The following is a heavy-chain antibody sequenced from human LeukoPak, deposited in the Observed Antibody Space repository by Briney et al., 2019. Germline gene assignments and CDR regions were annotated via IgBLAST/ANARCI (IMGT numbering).Heavy chain of an antibody. CDR2: IYYSGST. CDR1: GGSISSGGYY. J-gene: IGHJ5*02. Sequence: SSETLSLTCTVSGGSISSGGYYWRWIRQHPGKSLEWIGYIYYSGSTYYNPSLKSRVTISVDTSKNQFSLKLSSVTAADTAVYYCARDSSGYGGWFDPWGQGTLVTVSS. D-gene: IGHD3-22*01. CDR3: ARDSSGYGGWFDP. V-gene: IGHV4-31*03.